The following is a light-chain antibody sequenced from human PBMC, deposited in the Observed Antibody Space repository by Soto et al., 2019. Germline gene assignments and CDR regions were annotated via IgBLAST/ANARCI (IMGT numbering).Light chain of an antibody. V-gene: IGKV1-39*01. CDR1: RNIDTY. J-gene: IGKJ4*01. CDR2: ATS. Sequence: DIQMAQSPSSLSASVGDRVTITCRASRNIDTYLSLYQQKAGKAPKLLIFATSTLQSGVPSRFSVRGSGTDFTLTISSLQPEDFGTSYCHQTFTSPLTFGGGTGVEIK. CDR3: HQTFTSPLT.